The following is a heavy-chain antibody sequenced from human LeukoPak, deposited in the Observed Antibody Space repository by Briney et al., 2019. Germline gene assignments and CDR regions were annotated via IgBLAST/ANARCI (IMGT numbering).Heavy chain of an antibody. V-gene: IGHV4-59*01. J-gene: IGHJ4*02. CDR2: IYYSGST. CDR3: ARAVGPGGEYDSSGYYYFDY. D-gene: IGHD3-22*01. CDR1: GRSISSYY. Sequence: PSETLSLTRALYGRSISSYYWSWIRQPPGKGLEWIGYIYYSGSTNYNPSLKSRVTISVGTSKNQFSLKLRSVTAADTAVYYCARAVGPGGEYDSSGYYYFDYWGQGTLVTVSS.